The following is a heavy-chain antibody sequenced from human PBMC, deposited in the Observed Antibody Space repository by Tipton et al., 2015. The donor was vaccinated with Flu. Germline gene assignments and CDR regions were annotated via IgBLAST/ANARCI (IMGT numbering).Heavy chain of an antibody. V-gene: IGHV4-34*01. Sequence: TLSLTCAVYGGSFSGYYWSWIRQPPGKGLEWIGEINHSGSTNYNPSLKSRVTISVDTSKNQSSLKLSSVTAADTAVYYCARGRRLLRFLEWPNAFDIWGQGTMVTVSS. CDR3: ARGRRLLRFLEWPNAFDI. D-gene: IGHD3-3*01. CDR2: INHSGST. CDR1: GGSFSGYY. J-gene: IGHJ3*02.